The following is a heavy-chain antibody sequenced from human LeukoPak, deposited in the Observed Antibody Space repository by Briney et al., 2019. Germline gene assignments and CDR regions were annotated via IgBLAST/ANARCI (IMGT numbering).Heavy chain of an antibody. CDR2: IIPIFGTA. Sequence: ASVKVSCKASGGTFSSYAISWVRQAPGQGLEWMGGIIPIFGTANYAQKFQGRVTITADESTSTAYMELSSLRSEDTAVYYCARMSDRRKSLIFWGQGTLVTVSS. V-gene: IGHV1-69*13. J-gene: IGHJ4*02. CDR3: ARMSDRRKSLIF. CDR1: GGTFSSYA.